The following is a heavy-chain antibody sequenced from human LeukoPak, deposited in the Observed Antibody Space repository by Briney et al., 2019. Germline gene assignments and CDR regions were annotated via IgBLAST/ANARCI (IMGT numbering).Heavy chain of an antibody. Sequence: GGSLRLSCAASGFTFSSYGMHWVRQAPGKGLEWVAFIRYDGSNKYYADSVKGRFTISRDNAKNTLYLQMNSLRAEDTAVYYCARGWEGYFDYWGQGTLVTVSS. CDR3: ARGWEGYFDY. J-gene: IGHJ4*02. D-gene: IGHD6-19*01. CDR2: IRYDGSNK. CDR1: GFTFSSYG. V-gene: IGHV3-30*02.